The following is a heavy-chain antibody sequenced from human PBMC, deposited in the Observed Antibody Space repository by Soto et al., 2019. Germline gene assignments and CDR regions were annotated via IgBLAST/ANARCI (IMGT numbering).Heavy chain of an antibody. CDR1: GDAMSSNY. CDR2: VYYAWAT. J-gene: IGHJ6*02. D-gene: IGHD2-21*02. CDR3: AGAMGDWVTYYYYYGMAV. V-gene: IGHV4-59*01. Sequence: QVQLQESGPGLVRPSETLSLTCTVSGDAMSSNYWSWIRQPPGKGLERIGYVYYAWATSYNPSLKSRVTISVDTSKNQFSLKLSSVTAADTAVYYCAGAMGDWVTYYYYYGMAVWGQGTTVTVSS.